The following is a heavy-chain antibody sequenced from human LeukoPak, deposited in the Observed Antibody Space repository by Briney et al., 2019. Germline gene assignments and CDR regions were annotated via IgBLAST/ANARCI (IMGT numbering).Heavy chain of an antibody. CDR3: AKAAAAPGFDF. V-gene: IGHV3-23*01. J-gene: IGHJ4*02. CDR1: GFTFSSYA. Sequence: GGSLRLSCAASGFTFSSYAMSWVRQAPGKGLEWVSAISGGDGSTYYADSVKGRFTISRDNSKNTIYLQMNSLRAEDTALYYCAKAAAAPGFDFWGQGTPVTVSS. CDR2: ISGGDGST. D-gene: IGHD6-13*01.